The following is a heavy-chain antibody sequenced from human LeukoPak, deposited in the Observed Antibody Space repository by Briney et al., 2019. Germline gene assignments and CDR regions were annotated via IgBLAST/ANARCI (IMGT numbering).Heavy chain of an antibody. CDR3: AKDGEDIVVVPAALDY. Sequence: GGSLRLSCAASGFTFSSYGMHWVRQAPGKGLEWVAFIRYDGSNKYYADSVKGRFTISRDNSKNTLYLQMNSLRAEDTAVYYCAKDGEDIVVVPAALDYWGQGTLVTVSS. J-gene: IGHJ4*02. D-gene: IGHD2-2*01. CDR1: GFTFSSYG. V-gene: IGHV3-30*02. CDR2: IRYDGSNK.